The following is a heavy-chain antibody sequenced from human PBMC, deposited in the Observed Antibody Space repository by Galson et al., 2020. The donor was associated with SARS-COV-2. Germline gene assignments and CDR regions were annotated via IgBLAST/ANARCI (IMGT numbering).Heavy chain of an antibody. J-gene: IGHJ4*02. Sequence: GGSLRLSCAASGFTFSSYGMHWVRQAPGKGLDWVAVIWYDGSNKYYADPVKGRFTITRDNSKNTLYLQMNSLRAEDTAVYYCARDGDSTTSVGGGIINHYFDYWGQGSLVTVCS. CDR1: GFTFSSYG. CDR3: ARDGDSTTSVGGGIINHYFDY. V-gene: IGHV3-33*01. D-gene: IGHD3-3*01. CDR2: IWYDGSNK.